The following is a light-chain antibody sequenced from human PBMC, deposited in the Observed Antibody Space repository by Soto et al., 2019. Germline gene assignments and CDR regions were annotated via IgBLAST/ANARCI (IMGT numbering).Light chain of an antibody. CDR1: GSDIGSYKY. Sequence: QSALTQPASVSGSPGHSITISCTGTGSDIGSYKYVSWYQQHPGKAPKLIIFEVNNRPSGVSARFSGSKSGNTASLIISGLQAEDEADYYCASYTSISSLGVFGTGTKVTVL. CDR2: EVN. V-gene: IGLV2-14*03. CDR3: ASYTSISSLGV. J-gene: IGLJ1*01.